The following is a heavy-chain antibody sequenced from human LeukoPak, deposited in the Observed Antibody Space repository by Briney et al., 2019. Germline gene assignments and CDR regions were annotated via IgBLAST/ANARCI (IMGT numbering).Heavy chain of an antibody. J-gene: IGHJ6*03. V-gene: IGHV1-2*02. CDR1: GYTFTDYY. D-gene: IGHD6-19*01. CDR3: ARDGWYKSYMDV. Sequence: ASVKASCKASGYTFTDYYMYWVRQAPGQGFEWMGWINPNSGETSYAQKFQGRVTMTREKSISTAYMELSRLRSDDTAVYYCARDGWYKSYMDVWGKGTTVIVSS. CDR2: INPNSGET.